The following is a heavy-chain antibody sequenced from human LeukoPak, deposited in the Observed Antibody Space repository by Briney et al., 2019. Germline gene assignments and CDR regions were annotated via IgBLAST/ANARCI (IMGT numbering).Heavy chain of an antibody. CDR1: GGSITSYD. V-gene: IGHV4-59*01. Sequence: MPSETLSLTCSVPGGSITSYDWSWIRQPPGKEVEWIGCIYHSGSTNYNPPLKSRVTISIDTSRNQFSLNLTSVTATDTAVYYCARLSRSSRVFFFDYWGQGNLVTVSS. D-gene: IGHD6-13*01. CDR3: ARLSRSSRVFFFDY. CDR2: IYHSGST. J-gene: IGHJ4*02.